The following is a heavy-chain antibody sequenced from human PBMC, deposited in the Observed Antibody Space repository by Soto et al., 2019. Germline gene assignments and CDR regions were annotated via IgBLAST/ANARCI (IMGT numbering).Heavy chain of an antibody. J-gene: IGHJ4*02. CDR3: AKDPLYDFWSGYYLDY. V-gene: IGHV3-23*01. CDR1: GFTFSSYA. Sequence: GGSLRLSCAASGFTFSSYAMSWVRQAPGKGLEWVSAISGSGGSTYYADSVKGRFTISRDNSRNTLYLQMNSLRAEDTAVYYCAKDPLYDFWSGYYLDYWGQGTLVTVPQ. D-gene: IGHD3-3*01. CDR2: ISGSGGST.